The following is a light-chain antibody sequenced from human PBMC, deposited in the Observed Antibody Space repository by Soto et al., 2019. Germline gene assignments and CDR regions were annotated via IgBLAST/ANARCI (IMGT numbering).Light chain of an antibody. Sequence: QSALTQPASVSGSPGQSITISCTGTSRDVGGYNYVSWYQQHPGKAPKLMIYEVSDRPSGVSNHFSGSKSGNTASLTISGLQAEDEADYYCTSYTSSSLWVFGGGTKLTVL. CDR1: SRDVGGYNY. J-gene: IGLJ3*02. CDR3: TSYTSSSLWV. V-gene: IGLV2-14*01. CDR2: EVS.